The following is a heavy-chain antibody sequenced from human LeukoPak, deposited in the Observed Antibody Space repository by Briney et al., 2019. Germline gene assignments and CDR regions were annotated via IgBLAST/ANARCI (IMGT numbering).Heavy chain of an antibody. CDR2: IKSEGEGATT. CDR1: GFTIGTAW. Sequence: GGSLRLSCVSSGFTIGTAWMSWVRQAPGKGLEWLGHIKSEGEGATTDYAAPAKGRFAISRDDSKNMIYLQMSSLEIDDTAIYYCIAHFPYFYGFDVWGKGTTVTVSS. V-gene: IGHV3-15*01. D-gene: IGHD3-3*02. CDR3: IAHFPYFYGFDV. J-gene: IGHJ6*04.